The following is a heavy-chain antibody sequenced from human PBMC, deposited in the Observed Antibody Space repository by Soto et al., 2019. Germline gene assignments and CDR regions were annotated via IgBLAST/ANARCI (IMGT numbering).Heavy chain of an antibody. D-gene: IGHD5-18*01. V-gene: IGHV4-39*01. CDR2: IYHSGST. Sequence: PSETLSLTCTVSGGSITSISYYWGWMRQPPGKGLEWIGSIYHSGSTYFNPSLKSRVTISVDTSKNQFSLKLSSVTAADTAVYYCASQYSYGFNFDYWGQGTLVTVSS. CDR1: GGSITSISYY. CDR3: ASQYSYGFNFDY. J-gene: IGHJ4*02.